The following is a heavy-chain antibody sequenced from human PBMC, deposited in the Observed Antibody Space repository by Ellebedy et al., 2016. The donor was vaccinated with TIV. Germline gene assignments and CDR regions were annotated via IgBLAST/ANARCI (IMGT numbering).Heavy chain of an antibody. CDR2: IYNVELT. J-gene: IGHJ3*02. CDR3: ARGVVRGVAAFDI. D-gene: IGHD3-10*01. V-gene: IGHV4-59*11. CDR1: GSSITTHY. Sequence: MPSETLSLTCSLSGSSITTHYWSWIRQPPGKGLEWIGYIYNVELTNYSPSLKIRTSISIDTSKKQFSLNLTSVTVADTALYFCARGVVRGVAAFDIWGRGTMVIVSS.